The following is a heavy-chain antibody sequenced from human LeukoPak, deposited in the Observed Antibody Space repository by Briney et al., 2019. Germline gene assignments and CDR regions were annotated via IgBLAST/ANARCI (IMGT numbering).Heavy chain of an antibody. Sequence: PGGSLRLSCAASGFTFSSYAMSWVRQAPGKGLEWVSAISGSGGSTYYADSVKGRFTISRDNSKNTLYLQMNSLRAEDTAVYYCAKDTESGYYYCYGMDVWGQGTTVTVSS. CDR2: ISGSGGST. V-gene: IGHV3-23*01. J-gene: IGHJ6*02. D-gene: IGHD6-25*01. CDR1: GFTFSSYA. CDR3: AKDTESGYYYCYGMDV.